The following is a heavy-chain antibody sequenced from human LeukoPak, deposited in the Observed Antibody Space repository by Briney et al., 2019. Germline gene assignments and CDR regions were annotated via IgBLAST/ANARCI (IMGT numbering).Heavy chain of an antibody. CDR1: GASISSNNW. Sequence: ASETLSLTCAVSGASISSNNWWWSWVRQPPGKGLEWIGEIYHSGSTNYNPSLKSRVTMSVDKSKNQFSLKLSSVTAADTAVYYCAGAEPRGIIWYPYWGQGTLVTVSS. D-gene: IGHD6-13*01. CDR2: IYHSGST. CDR3: AGAEPRGIIWYPY. V-gene: IGHV4-4*02. J-gene: IGHJ4*02.